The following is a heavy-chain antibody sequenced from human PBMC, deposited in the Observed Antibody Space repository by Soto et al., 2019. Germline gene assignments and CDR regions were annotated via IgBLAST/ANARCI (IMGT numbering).Heavy chain of an antibody. V-gene: IGHV4-61*01. CDR3: ARIGWGGDS. Sequence: SETLSLTCSVSGGSVRTGSYHWSWIRQSPGKGLEWIGFIPNNGSPDYNPSLKSRVVVSIDRSKNQFSLKVNSVTAADTAVYFCARIGWGGDSWGQGTLVTVSS. J-gene: IGHJ4*02. CDR1: GGSVRTGSYH. CDR2: IPNNGSP. D-gene: IGHD7-27*01.